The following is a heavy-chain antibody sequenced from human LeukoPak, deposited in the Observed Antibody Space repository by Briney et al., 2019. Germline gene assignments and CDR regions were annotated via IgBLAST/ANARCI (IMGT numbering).Heavy chain of an antibody. D-gene: IGHD3-10*01. CDR3: ARADYYGSGSYYPSFDY. CDR2: INHSGST. V-gene: IGHV4-34*01. Sequence: SETLSLTCAVYGGSFSGYYWSWIRQPPGKGLEWIGEINHSGSTNYNPSLKSRVTISVDRSKNQFSLKLSSVTAADTAVYYCARADYYGSGSYYPSFDYWGQGTLVTVSS. J-gene: IGHJ4*02. CDR1: GGSFSGYY.